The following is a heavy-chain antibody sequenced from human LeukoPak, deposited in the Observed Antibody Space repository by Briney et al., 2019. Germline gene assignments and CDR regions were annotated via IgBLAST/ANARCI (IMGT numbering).Heavy chain of an antibody. J-gene: IGHJ4*02. D-gene: IGHD3-9*01. Sequence: GASVKVSCKASGYTFTSYDINWVRQAPGQGLEWMGWINPNSGGTNYAQKFQGRVTMTRDTSISTAYMELSRLRSDDTAVYYCATQHQLRYLDYWGQGTLVTVSS. CDR1: GYTFTSYD. V-gene: IGHV1-2*02. CDR3: ATQHQLRYLDY. CDR2: INPNSGGT.